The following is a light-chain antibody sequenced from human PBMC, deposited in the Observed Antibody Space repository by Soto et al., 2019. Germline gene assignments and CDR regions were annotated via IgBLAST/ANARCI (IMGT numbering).Light chain of an antibody. J-gene: IGKJ1*01. CDR3: QQYHSSPRT. CDR1: QSVSSSY. V-gene: IGKV3-20*01. Sequence: EIVVTQSPGTLYLSTGERATLSCRASQSVSSSYLAWYQQKPGQAPRLLIYGASSRATGIPDRFSGSGSGTDFTLIISILEPEDFAVYYCQQYHSSPRTFGQGTKVEIK. CDR2: GAS.